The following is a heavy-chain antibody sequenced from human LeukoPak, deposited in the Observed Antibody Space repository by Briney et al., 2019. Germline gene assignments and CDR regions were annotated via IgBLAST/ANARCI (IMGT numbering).Heavy chain of an antibody. CDR2: ISSSSSYI. CDR1: GFTFSSYS. J-gene: IGHJ3*02. CDR3: ARLAYCGGDCADDAFDI. Sequence: GGSLRLSCAASGFTFSSYSMNWVRQAPGKGLEWVSSISSSSSYIYYADSVKGRFTISRDNAKNSLYLQMNSLRAEDTAVYYCARLAYCGGDCADDAFDIWGQGTMVTVSS. D-gene: IGHD2-21*02. V-gene: IGHV3-21*01.